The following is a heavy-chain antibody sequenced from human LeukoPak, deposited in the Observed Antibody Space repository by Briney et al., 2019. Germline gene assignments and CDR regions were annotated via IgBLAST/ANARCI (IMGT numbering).Heavy chain of an antibody. Sequence: AASVKVSCKASGYTFIAYYMHWVRQAPGQGLEWMGWINPKSGGTNYAQNFQGRVTMTRDTSITTTYMELSRLRSDDTAVYYCARVTFDDFSFFDSWGQGTLVTVSS. J-gene: IGHJ4*02. CDR2: INPKSGGT. D-gene: IGHD3-3*01. CDR3: ARVTFDDFSFFDS. V-gene: IGHV1-2*02. CDR1: GYTFIAYY.